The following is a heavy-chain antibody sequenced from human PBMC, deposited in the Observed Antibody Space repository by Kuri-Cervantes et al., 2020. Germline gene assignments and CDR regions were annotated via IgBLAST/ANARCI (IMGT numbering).Heavy chain of an antibody. CDR2: INSDGSST. Sequence: GESLKISCAASGFTFSSYWMHWVRQAPGRGLVWVSRINSDGSSTSYADSVKGRFTISRDNAKNTLYLQMNSLRAEDTAVYYCARSIVTYYDFWSGYSRGSRGLDYWGQGTLVTVSS. V-gene: IGHV3-74*01. CDR1: GFTFSSYW. D-gene: IGHD3-3*01. J-gene: IGHJ4*02. CDR3: ARSIVTYYDFWSGYSRGSRGLDY.